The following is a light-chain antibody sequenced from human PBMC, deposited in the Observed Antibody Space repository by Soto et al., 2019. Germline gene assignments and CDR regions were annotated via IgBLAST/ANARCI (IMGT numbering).Light chain of an antibody. V-gene: IGLV4-60*02. CDR3: ETWDSNGYVV. J-gene: IGLJ2*01. Sequence: QSVLTQSSSASASLGSSVKLTCTLSSGHSSYIIAWHQQQPGKAPRYLMKLEGSGSYNKGSGVPDRFSGSSSGADRYLTISNLQFEDEADYYCETWDSNGYVVFGGGTKVTVL. CDR1: SGHSSYI. CDR2: LEGSGSY.